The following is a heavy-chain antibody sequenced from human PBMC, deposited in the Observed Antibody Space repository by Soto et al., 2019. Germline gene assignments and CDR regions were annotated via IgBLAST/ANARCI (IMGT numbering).Heavy chain of an antibody. Sequence: ASVKVSCKASGYTFTGYYMHWVRQAPGQGLEWMGWINPNSGGTNYAQKFQGRVTMTRDTSISTAYMELSRLRSDDTAVYYCAREEKKMVRGPYYYYGLDVWGQGTTVTVSS. CDR3: AREEKKMVRGPYYYYGLDV. CDR2: INPNSGGT. CDR1: GYTFTGYY. V-gene: IGHV1-2*02. D-gene: IGHD2-15*01. J-gene: IGHJ6*02.